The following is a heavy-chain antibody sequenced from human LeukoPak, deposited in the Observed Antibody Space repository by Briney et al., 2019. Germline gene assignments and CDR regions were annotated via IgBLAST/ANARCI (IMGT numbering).Heavy chain of an antibody. CDR3: ARDQYDTWSRRGNFDS. V-gene: IGHV3-7*03. Sequence: GSLRFSCVASGFSFGKYWMSWVRQAPGKGLEWVANIKLDGGEKNYVDSVKGRFTISRDNTKNSLYPQMNSLRAEDTAVFYCARDQYDTWSRRGNFDSWGQGTLVIVSS. J-gene: IGHJ4*02. CDR2: IKLDGGEK. CDR1: GFSFGKYW. D-gene: IGHD3/OR15-3a*01.